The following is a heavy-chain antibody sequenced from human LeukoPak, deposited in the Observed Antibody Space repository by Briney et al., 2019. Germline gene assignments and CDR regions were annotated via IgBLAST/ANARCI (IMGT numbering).Heavy chain of an antibody. V-gene: IGHV1-18*01. D-gene: IGHD2-2*01. CDR1: GYTFTNYG. Sequence: ASVKVSCKTSGYTFTNYGFNWVRQAPGQGLEWMGWISAYNGNTNYAQKLQGRVTMTTDTSTSTAYMELRSLRSDDTAVYYCARDIGAVNWFDPWGQGTLVTVSS. CDR3: ARDIGAVNWFDP. J-gene: IGHJ5*02. CDR2: ISAYNGNT.